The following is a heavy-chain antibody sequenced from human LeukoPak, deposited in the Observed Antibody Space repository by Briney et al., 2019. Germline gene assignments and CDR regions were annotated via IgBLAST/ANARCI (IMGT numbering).Heavy chain of an antibody. J-gene: IGHJ4*02. CDR2: IYSGGST. CDR1: GFTVSSNY. Sequence: SGGSLRLSCAASGFTVSSNYMSWVRQAPGKGLEWVSVIYSGGSTYYADSVKGRFTISRDNSKNTLYLLINSLRAEDTAVYYCAEERAAQGIPYFDYWGQGTLVTVSS. CDR3: AEERAAQGIPYFDY. D-gene: IGHD6-13*01. V-gene: IGHV3-66*01.